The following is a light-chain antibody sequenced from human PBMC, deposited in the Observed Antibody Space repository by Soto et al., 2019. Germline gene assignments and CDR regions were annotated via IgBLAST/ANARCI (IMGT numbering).Light chain of an antibody. J-gene: IGKJ1*01. CDR3: QKYYTTPET. Sequence: DIQLTQSPSSLSASVGARATITCRASQGIGNYLAWYQQKPVKVPKNRIYDASILQSGVPSRFSRSGSLTANTLTISSLQPEDVATDYCQKYYTTPETFGQGTKVE. CDR1: QGIGNY. CDR2: DAS. V-gene: IGKV1-27*01.